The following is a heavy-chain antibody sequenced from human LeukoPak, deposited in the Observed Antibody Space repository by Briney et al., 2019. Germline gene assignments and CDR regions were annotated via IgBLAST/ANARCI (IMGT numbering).Heavy chain of an antibody. CDR3: ARDLGHTGYDLYDY. V-gene: IGHV3-7*01. D-gene: IGHD5-12*01. J-gene: IGHJ4*02. CDR2: MKQDGSEK. Sequence: GGSLRLSCAASGFTFSSYWMSWVRQAPGKGLEWVANMKQDGSEKYYVDSVKGRFTISRDNAKSSLYLEMNSLRVEDTAVYYCARDLGHTGYDLYDYWGQGTLVTVSS. CDR1: GFTFSSYW.